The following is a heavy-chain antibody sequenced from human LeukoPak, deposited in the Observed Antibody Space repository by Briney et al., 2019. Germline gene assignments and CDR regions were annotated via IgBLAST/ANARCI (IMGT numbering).Heavy chain of an antibody. CDR3: AKNPGDRRYFDY. CDR2: ISGGATNT. J-gene: IGHJ4*02. V-gene: IGHV3-23*01. Sequence: PGGSLGLSCSASGFTFSTFAMSWVRQAPGKGLEWVASISGGATNTYYADSVKGRFTISRDNSKNTLYLQMNSLRAEDTAVYYCAKNPGDRRYFDYWGQGTLVIASS. CDR1: GFTFSTFA. D-gene: IGHD2-21*02.